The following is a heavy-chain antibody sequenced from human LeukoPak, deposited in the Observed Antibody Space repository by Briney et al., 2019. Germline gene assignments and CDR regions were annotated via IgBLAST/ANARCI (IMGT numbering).Heavy chain of an antibody. CDR3: ARNPGGIGDY. V-gene: IGHV3-48*02. CDR1: GFTFSSYS. J-gene: IGHJ4*02. D-gene: IGHD4-23*01. Sequence: GGSLRLSCAASGFTFSSYSMNWVRQAPGKGLEWVSFISGSSSSTFYADSVKGRFTVSRDNAKNSLYLQMNSLRDEDTAVYYCARNPGGIGDYWGQGTLVTVSS. CDR2: ISGSSSST.